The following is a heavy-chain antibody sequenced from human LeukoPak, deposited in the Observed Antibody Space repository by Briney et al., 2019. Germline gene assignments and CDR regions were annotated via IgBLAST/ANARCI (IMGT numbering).Heavy chain of an antibody. D-gene: IGHD5-12*01. V-gene: IGHV3-30*01. CDR2: ISYDGSNK. CDR1: GFTFSSYA. Sequence: GRSLRLSCAASGFTFSSYAMHWVRQAPGKGLEWVAVISYDGSNKYYADSVKGRFTISRDNSKHTLYLQMNSLRAEDTPVYYCARDRGGYDSLDAFDLWGQGTMVTVSS. CDR3: ARDRGGYDSLDAFDL. J-gene: IGHJ3*01.